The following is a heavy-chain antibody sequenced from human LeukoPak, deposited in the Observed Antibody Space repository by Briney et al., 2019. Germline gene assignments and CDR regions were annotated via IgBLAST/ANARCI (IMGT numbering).Heavy chain of an antibody. Sequence: GGSLRLSCAASGFTFSAYSLNWVRQAPGRGLEWVSSISSGSSYIYYADSVKGRFTISRDNAKNSLYLQMNSLRAEDTAVYYCVGSQTTVTTTDDYWGQGTLVTVSS. D-gene: IGHD4-17*01. CDR1: GFTFSAYS. CDR3: VGSQTTVTTTDDY. CDR2: ISSGSSYI. V-gene: IGHV3-21*01. J-gene: IGHJ4*02.